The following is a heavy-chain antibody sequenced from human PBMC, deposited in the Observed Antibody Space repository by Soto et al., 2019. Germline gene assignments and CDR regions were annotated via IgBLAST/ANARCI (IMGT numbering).Heavy chain of an antibody. CDR3: ARHGLSGNYYYYYGMDV. V-gene: IGHV5-51*01. Sequence: GESLKSSGKGSGYSFTSYWIGWVRQMPGKGLEWMGIIYPRDSDTRYSPSFQGQVTISADKSITTAYLQWSSLKASDTATYYCARHGLSGNYYYYYGMDVWGQGTTVTVSS. J-gene: IGHJ6*02. CDR2: IYPRDSDT. CDR1: GYSFTSYW. D-gene: IGHD1-26*01.